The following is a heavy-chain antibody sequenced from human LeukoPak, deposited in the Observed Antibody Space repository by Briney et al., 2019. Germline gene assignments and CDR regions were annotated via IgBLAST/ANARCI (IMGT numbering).Heavy chain of an antibody. V-gene: IGHV3-7*01. CDR2: IKQDGSEK. CDR3: ARDVYSGYDLGYYYYGMDV. J-gene: IGHJ6*02. Sequence: HPGGSLRLSCAASGFTFSSYWMSWVRQAPGKGLEWVANIKQDGSEKYYVDSAKGRFTISRDNAKNSLYLQMNSLRAEDTAVDYCARDVYSGYDLGYYYYGMDVWGQGTTVTVSS. CDR1: GFTFSSYW. D-gene: IGHD5-12*01.